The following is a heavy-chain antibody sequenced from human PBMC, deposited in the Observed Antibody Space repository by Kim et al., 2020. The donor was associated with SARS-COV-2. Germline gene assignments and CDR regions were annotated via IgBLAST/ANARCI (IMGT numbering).Heavy chain of an antibody. J-gene: IGHJ2*01. D-gene: IGHD3-22*01. CDR3: AKDYDSSGYHWYFDL. V-gene: IGHV3-23*01. Sequence: SGKGRFTISRDNSKNTLYLQMNSLRAEDTAVYYCAKDYDSSGYHWYFDLWGRGTLVTVSS.